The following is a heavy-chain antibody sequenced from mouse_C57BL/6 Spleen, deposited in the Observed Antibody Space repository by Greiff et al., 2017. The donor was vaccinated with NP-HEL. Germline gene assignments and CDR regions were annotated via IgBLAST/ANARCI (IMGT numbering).Heavy chain of an antibody. Sequence: VKLQQPGTELVKPGASVKLSCKASGYTFTSYWMHWVKQRPGQGLEWIGNINPSNGGTNYNEKFKSKATLTVDKSSSTAYMQLSSLTSEDSAVYYCAREGGYDGYFDYWGQGTTLTVSS. CDR1: GYTFTSYW. J-gene: IGHJ2*01. CDR2: INPSNGGT. D-gene: IGHD2-3*01. CDR3: AREGGYDGYFDY. V-gene: IGHV1-53*01.